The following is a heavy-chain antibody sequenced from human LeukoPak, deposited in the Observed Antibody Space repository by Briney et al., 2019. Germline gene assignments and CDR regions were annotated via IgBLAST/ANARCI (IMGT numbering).Heavy chain of an antibody. Sequence: SVKVSCKASGDTFSSFAISWVRQAPGQGLEWMGGIVPIFGTANYAQKFQGRVTITTDESTSTAYMELSSLRSEDTAVYYCARRGPRDAFDIWGQGTMVTVSS. CDR3: ARRGPRDAFDI. D-gene: IGHD3-10*01. J-gene: IGHJ3*02. V-gene: IGHV1-69*05. CDR2: IVPIFGTA. CDR1: GDTFSSFA.